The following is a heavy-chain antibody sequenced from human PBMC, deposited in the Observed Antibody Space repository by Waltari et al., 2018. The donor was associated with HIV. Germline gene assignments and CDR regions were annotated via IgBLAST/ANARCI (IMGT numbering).Heavy chain of an antibody. CDR1: GGSISSGGYY. J-gene: IGHJ4*02. V-gene: IGHV4-31*03. Sequence: QVQPQESGPGLVKSSQTLSLTCTVSGGSISSGGYYWNWIRQHPGKGLEWIGYIQHSGSTYYNPSLKRRVSISVNTSKNQFSLNLTSVTAADTAVYYCARVSDSYGTVFEYWGQGTLVSVSS. CDR3: ARVSDSYGTVFEY. D-gene: IGHD3-10*01. CDR2: IQHSGST.